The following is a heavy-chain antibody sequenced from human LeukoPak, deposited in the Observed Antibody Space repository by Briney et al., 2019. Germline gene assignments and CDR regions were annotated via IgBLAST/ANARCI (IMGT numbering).Heavy chain of an antibody. Sequence: SETLSLTCTVSGGSISSYYWSWIRQPAGKGLEWIGRIYTSGSTNYNPSLKSRVTMSVDTSKNQFSLKLSSVTAADTAVYYCARDRASRARWLQKLEKHDALDIWGQGTMVTVSS. D-gene: IGHD5-24*01. V-gene: IGHV4-4*07. CDR3: ARDRASRARWLQKLEKHDALDI. CDR1: GGSISSYY. CDR2: IYTSGST. J-gene: IGHJ3*02.